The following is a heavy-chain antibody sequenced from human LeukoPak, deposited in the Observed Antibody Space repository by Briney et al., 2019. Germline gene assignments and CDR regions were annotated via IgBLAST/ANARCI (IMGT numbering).Heavy chain of an antibody. Sequence: GASVKVSCKASGYTFTGYYMHWVRQAPGQGLEWMGWINPNSGGTNYAQKFQGRVTMTRDTSISTAYMELSRLRSDDTAVYYCARVRYCSSTSCNPAEYFQHWGQGTLVTVSS. CDR2: INPNSGGT. J-gene: IGHJ1*01. D-gene: IGHD2-2*01. CDR1: GYTFTGYY. CDR3: ARVRYCSSTSCNPAEYFQH. V-gene: IGHV1-2*02.